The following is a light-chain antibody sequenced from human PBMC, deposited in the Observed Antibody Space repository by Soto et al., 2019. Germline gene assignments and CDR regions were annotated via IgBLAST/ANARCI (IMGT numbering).Light chain of an antibody. Sequence: QSVLTQPASVSGSPGQSITISCTGTSSDVGGYNYVSWYQQHPGKAPKLMIYDVSNRPSGVSNRFSGSKSGNTASLTISGLQAEDEADYYCSPYTSSSSWVFGGGTKATVL. CDR3: SPYTSSSSWV. CDR2: DVS. CDR1: SSDVGGYNY. V-gene: IGLV2-14*01. J-gene: IGLJ3*02.